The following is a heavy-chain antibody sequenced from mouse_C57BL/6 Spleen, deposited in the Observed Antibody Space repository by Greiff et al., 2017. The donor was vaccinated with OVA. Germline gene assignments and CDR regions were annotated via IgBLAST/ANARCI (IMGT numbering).Heavy chain of an antibody. CDR3: ARENMVTTGFAY. CDR1: GYAFSSSW. J-gene: IGHJ3*01. CDR2: IYPGAGDT. V-gene: IGHV1-82*01. D-gene: IGHD2-2*01. Sequence: LEESGPELVKPGASVKISCKASGYAFSSSWMNWVKQRPGKGLEWIGRIYPGAGDTNYNGKFKGKATLTADKSSSTAYMQLSSLTSEDSAVYCCARENMVTTGFAYWGQGTLVTVSA.